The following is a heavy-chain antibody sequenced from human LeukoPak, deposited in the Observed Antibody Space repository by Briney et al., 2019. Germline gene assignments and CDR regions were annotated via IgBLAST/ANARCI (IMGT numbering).Heavy chain of an antibody. V-gene: IGHV3-48*03. CDR3: ARGSPYSSSSFDY. D-gene: IGHD6-13*01. CDR1: GFTFSSYE. Sequence: GGSLRLSCAASGFTFSSYEMNWVRQAPGKGLEWVSYISSSGSTIYYADSVKGRFTISRDNAKNSLYLQMNSPRAEDTGVYYCARGSPYSSSSFDYWGQGTLVTVSS. CDR2: ISSSGSTI. J-gene: IGHJ4*02.